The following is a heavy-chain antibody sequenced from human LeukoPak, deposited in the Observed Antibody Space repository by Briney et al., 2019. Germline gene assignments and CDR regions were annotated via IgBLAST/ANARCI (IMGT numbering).Heavy chain of an antibody. CDR2: IYYSGST. Sequence: SETLSLTCTVSGGSTSSSSYYWGWIRQHPGKGLEWIGYIYYSGSTYYNPSLKSRVTISVDTSKNQFSLKLSSVTAADTAVYYCATMVRGVNPSPDAFDIWGQGTMVTVSS. CDR3: ATMVRGVNPSPDAFDI. V-gene: IGHV4-31*03. J-gene: IGHJ3*02. CDR1: GGSTSSSSYY. D-gene: IGHD3-10*01.